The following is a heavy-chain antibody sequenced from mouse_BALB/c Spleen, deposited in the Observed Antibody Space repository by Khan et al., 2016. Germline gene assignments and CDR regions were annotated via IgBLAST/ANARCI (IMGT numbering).Heavy chain of an antibody. V-gene: IGHV10-1*02. J-gene: IGHJ4*01. CDR2: IKSKTNNYET. D-gene: IGHD2-4*01. CDR3: VGYDYYY. CDR1: GFTFNTYA. Sequence: EVQLVESGGGLVQPKGSLKLSCAASGFTFNTYAMNWVRQAPGTGLEWVARIKSKTNNYETYYADSVKDRFTISRDDSQGMFYLQMNNLKTEDTAMYYCVGYDYYYWGRGTSVTVSS.